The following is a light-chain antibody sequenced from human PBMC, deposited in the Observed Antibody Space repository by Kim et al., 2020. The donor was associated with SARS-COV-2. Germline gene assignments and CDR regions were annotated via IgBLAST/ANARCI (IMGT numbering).Light chain of an antibody. Sequence: SITISFTGTSSDVGGYNYVSWYQQPPGKAPKLMIYDVSKRPSGVSNRFSGSKSGNTASLTISGLQAEDEADYYCSSYTSSSTSLYVFGTGTKVTVL. V-gene: IGLV2-14*04. CDR2: DVS. J-gene: IGLJ1*01. CDR3: SSYTSSSTSLYV. CDR1: SSDVGGYNY.